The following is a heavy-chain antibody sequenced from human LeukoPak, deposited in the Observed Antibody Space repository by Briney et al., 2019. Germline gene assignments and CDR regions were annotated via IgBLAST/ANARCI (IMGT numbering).Heavy chain of an antibody. CDR2: INHSGST. D-gene: IGHD3-9*01. Sequence: SSETLSLTCAVYGGSFSGYYWSWIRQPPGKGLEWIGEINHSGSTNYNPSLKSRVTMSVDTSKNQFSLKLSSVTAADTAVYYCARAGKRYFDHIGFDYWGQGTLVTVSS. V-gene: IGHV4-34*01. CDR3: ARAGKRYFDHIGFDY. CDR1: GGSFSGYY. J-gene: IGHJ4*02.